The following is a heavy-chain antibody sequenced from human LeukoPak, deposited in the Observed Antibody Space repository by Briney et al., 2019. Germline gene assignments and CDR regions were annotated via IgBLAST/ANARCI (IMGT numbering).Heavy chain of an antibody. J-gene: IGHJ4*02. D-gene: IGHD1-26*01. V-gene: IGHV3-64*01. CDR3: ARSPRWDRPYFDY. CDR2: ISSSGGST. CDR1: GFTFSSYT. Sequence: PGGSLRLSCAASGFTFSSYTMHWVRQAPGKGLEYVSAISSSGGSTYYANSVKGRFTISRDNSKNTLYLQMGSLRAEDMAVYYCARSPRWDRPYFDYWGQGTLVTVSS.